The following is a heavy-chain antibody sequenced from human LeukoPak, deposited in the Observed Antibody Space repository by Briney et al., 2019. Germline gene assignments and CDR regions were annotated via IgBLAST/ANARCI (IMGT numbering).Heavy chain of an antibody. CDR3: ARDVGITVADSFDP. D-gene: IGHD6-19*01. CDR2: ISINRGNT. CDR1: GYTSTNYG. V-gene: IGHV1-18*01. Sequence: ASVKVSCKASGYTSTNYGISWVRQAPGQGLEWVGWISINRGNTNYAQKFQGRVSMTTDTSTSTAYMELRGLRSDDTAMYHCARDVGITVADSFDPWGQGTLVTVSS. J-gene: IGHJ5*02.